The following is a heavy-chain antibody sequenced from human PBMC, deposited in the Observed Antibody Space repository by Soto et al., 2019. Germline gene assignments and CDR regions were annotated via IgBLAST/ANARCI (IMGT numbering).Heavy chain of an antibody. Sequence: GASSEVSCKASGYTFTGYYMHWVRQAPGQGLEWMGWINPNSGGTNYAQKFQGWVTMTRDTSISTAYMELSRLRSDDTAVYYCARDQGGWLQTPDAFDIWGQGTMVTVSS. V-gene: IGHV1-2*04. D-gene: IGHD5-12*01. CDR2: INPNSGGT. J-gene: IGHJ3*02. CDR1: GYTFTGYY. CDR3: ARDQGGWLQTPDAFDI.